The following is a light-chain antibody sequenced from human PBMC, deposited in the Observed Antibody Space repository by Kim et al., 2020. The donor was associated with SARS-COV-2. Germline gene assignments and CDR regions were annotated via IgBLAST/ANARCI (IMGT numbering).Light chain of an antibody. CDR3: QTWGTGIRV. CDR2: LNSDGSH. Sequence: ASVQVTCTLSSGHSSYAIAWHQQQPEKGPRYLMRLNSDGSHFKGDGIPDRFSGSSSGAERYLTISSLQSEDEADYYCQTWGTGIRVFGGGTQLTVL. J-gene: IGLJ3*02. CDR1: SGHSSYA. V-gene: IGLV4-69*01.